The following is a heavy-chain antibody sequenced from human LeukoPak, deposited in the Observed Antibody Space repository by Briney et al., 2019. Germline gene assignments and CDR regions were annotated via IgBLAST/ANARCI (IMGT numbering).Heavy chain of an antibody. V-gene: IGHV3-7*01. CDR3: VRRGNRWGDY. Sequence: GGSLRLSCAASGFTLSDCWMSWVRQTPGKGLEWVANIKDDGSEKYYVDSVKGRFTISRDNAKNSLYLQMNSLRAEDTAVYYCVRRGNRWGDYWGQGTLVTVSS. CDR2: IKDDGSEK. J-gene: IGHJ4*02. CDR1: GFTLSDCW. D-gene: IGHD3-16*01.